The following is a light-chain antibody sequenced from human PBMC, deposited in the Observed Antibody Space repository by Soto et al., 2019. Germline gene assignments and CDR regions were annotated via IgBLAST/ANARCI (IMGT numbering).Light chain of an antibody. Sequence: DIQMTQFPSSLSASVGDRVTITCRASQDIGDYLAWYQQRPGKVPKILIYAASTLQSGVPSRFSGSGSGTDFTLTIRSLQPEDVANYYCQKYKRETQWKFGKGTKVDI. CDR1: QDIGDY. J-gene: IGKJ1*01. V-gene: IGKV1-27*01. CDR3: QKYKRETQWK. CDR2: AAS.